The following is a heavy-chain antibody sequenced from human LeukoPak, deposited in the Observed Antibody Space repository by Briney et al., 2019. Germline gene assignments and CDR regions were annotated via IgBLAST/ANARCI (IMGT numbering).Heavy chain of an antibody. CDR2: INHSGST. V-gene: IGHV4-4*02. D-gene: IGHD3-22*01. CDR3: ARVRRAGMIVYYYMDV. Sequence: SGTLSLTCAVSGASISSSYWWSWVRQPPGKGLEWIGEINHSGSTNYNPSLKSRVTISVDTSKNQFSLKLSSVTAADTAVYYCARVRRAGMIVYYYMDVWGKGTTVTISS. J-gene: IGHJ6*03. CDR1: GASISSSYW.